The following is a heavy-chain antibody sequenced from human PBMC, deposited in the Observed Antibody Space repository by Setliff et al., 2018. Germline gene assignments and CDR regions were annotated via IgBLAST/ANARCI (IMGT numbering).Heavy chain of an antibody. CDR1: GFTFVNYW. CDR3: AKDPTSRYYNFWSGYFTDDYYYYYGMDV. V-gene: IGHV3-74*01. CDR2: VNSDGSST. Sequence: GSLRLSCAASGFTFVNYWMHWVRQAPGKGLVWVSRVNSDGSSTIYADSVKGRFTISRDNAENTLYLQMNSLRPDDTALYYCAKDPTSRYYNFWSGYFTDDYYYYYGMDVWGQGTTVTVSS. J-gene: IGHJ6*02. D-gene: IGHD3-3*01.